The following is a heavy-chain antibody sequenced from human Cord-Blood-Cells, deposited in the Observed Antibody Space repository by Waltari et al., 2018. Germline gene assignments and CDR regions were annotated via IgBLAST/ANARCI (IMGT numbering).Heavy chain of an antibody. CDR1: GFTVSSNY. CDR2: IYSGGST. CDR3: ARGIVVVIASSRAFDI. V-gene: IGHV3-53*01. Sequence: EVQLVESGGGLIQPGGSLRLSCAASGFTVSSNYMSWVRRAPGKGLEWVSVIYSGGSTYYADSVKGRFTISRDNSKNTLYLQMNSLRAEDTAVYYCARGIVVVIASSRAFDIWGQGTMVTVSS. D-gene: IGHD2-21*01. J-gene: IGHJ3*02.